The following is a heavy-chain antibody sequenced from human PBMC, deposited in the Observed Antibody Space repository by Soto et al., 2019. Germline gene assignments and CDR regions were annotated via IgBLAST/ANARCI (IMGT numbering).Heavy chain of an antibody. J-gene: IGHJ6*02. CDR1: GFTFSSYG. CDR2: ISYDGSNK. CDR3: AKGGYSYGPQEGDYYYGMDV. Sequence: QVQLVESGGGVVQPGRSLRLSCAASGFTFSSYGMHWVRQAPGKGLEWVAVISYDGSNKYYADSVKGRFTISRDNSKNTLYLQMNSLRAEDTAVYYCAKGGYSYGPQEGDYYYGMDVWGQGTTVTVSS. V-gene: IGHV3-30*18. D-gene: IGHD5-18*01.